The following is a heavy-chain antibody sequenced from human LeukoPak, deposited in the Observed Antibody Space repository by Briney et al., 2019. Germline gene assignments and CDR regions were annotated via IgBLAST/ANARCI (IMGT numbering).Heavy chain of an antibody. CDR3: AKGYYDSSGYRPAYYYYGMDV. Sequence: SVKVSCKASGGTFISYAISWVRQARGQGLEWMGGIIPIFGTANYAQKFQGRVTITADESTSTAYMELSSLRSEDTAVYYCAKGYYDSSGYRPAYYYYGMDVWGQGTTVTVSS. CDR2: IIPIFGTA. D-gene: IGHD3-22*01. J-gene: IGHJ6*02. V-gene: IGHV1-69*13. CDR1: GGTFISYA.